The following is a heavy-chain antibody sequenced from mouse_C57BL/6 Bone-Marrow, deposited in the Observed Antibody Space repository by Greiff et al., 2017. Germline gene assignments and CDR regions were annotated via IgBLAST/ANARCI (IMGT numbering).Heavy chain of an antibody. Sequence: QVQLQQPGAELVRPGSSVKLSCKASGYTFTSYWMHWVKQRPIQGLEWIGNIDPSDSETHYNQKFKDKATLTVDKSSSTAYMQLSSLTSEDSAVYYCAREYYGSRRYFDVWGTGTTVTVSS. CDR1: GYTFTSYW. CDR3: AREYYGSRRYFDV. J-gene: IGHJ1*03. CDR2: IDPSDSET. D-gene: IGHD1-1*01. V-gene: IGHV1-52*01.